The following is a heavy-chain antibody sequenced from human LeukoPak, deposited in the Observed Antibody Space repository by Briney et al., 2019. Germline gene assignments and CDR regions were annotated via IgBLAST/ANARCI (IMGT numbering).Heavy chain of an antibody. V-gene: IGHV1-2*02. D-gene: IGHD6-13*01. CDR2: INPNSGGT. CDR3: ARDSASWYWDFDY. CDR1: GYTFTGYY. Sequence: ASVKVSCKASGYTFTGYYMHWVRQAPGQGLEWMGWINPNSGGTNYAQRFQGRVTMTRDTSIGTAYMELSRLRSDDTDVYYCARDSASWYWDFDYWGQGTLVTVSS. J-gene: IGHJ4*02.